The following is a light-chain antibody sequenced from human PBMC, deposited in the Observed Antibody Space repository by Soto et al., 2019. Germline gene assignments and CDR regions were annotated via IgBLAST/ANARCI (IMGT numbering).Light chain of an antibody. CDR2: DAS. CDR1: QGIRND. Sequence: TQSPSSLSASVGDRVTITCRASQGIRNDLGWYQQKPGQAPRLLIYDASNRATGIPARFSGTGSGTDFTLTISRLEPEDFAVYYCQQRSNWPITFGQGTRLEIK. V-gene: IGKV3D-11*01. J-gene: IGKJ5*01. CDR3: QQRSNWPIT.